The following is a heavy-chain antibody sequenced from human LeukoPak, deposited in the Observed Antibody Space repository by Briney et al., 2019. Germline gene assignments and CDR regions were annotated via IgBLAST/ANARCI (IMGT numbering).Heavy chain of an antibody. D-gene: IGHD4-17*01. Sequence: PGGSLRLSCATSGFTFTTFWMHWVRQAPGKGLVWVSRINHDGSSTNYVDSVKGRFTISRDNAKNTVYLQMNSLRAEDTAVYYCAKDLNYGELVDSWGKGTLVTVSS. V-gene: IGHV3-74*01. CDR3: AKDLNYGELVDS. CDR2: INHDGSST. J-gene: IGHJ4*02. CDR1: GFTFTTFW.